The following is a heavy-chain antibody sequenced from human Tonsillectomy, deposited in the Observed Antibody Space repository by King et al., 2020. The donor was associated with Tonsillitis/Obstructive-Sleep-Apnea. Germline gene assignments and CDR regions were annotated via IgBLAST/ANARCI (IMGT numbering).Heavy chain of an antibody. J-gene: IGHJ3*02. CDR3: ANDQRTAVDDTGGCAFDI. D-gene: IGHD6-19*01. CDR1: GFTFSSYA. Sequence: VQLVESGGGLVQPGGSLRLSCAASGFTFSSYAMSWVRQAPGKGLEWVSSISGSGCSTYSADSVKGRFTISRDNSKNTLYLQMNSLRAEDTAVYYCANDQRTAVDDTGGCAFDIWGQGTMVTVSS. V-gene: IGHV3-23*04. CDR2: ISGSGCST.